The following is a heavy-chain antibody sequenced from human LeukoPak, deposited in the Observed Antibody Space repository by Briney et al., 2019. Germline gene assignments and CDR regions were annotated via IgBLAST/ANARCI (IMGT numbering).Heavy chain of an antibody. CDR1: GFTFDDYA. V-gene: IGHV3-43D*03. CDR2: ISWDGGYT. D-gene: IGHD6-19*01. CDR3: AKDDRAVAGTCYFDY. Sequence: PGGSLRLSCAASGFTFDDYAMHWVRQAPGKGLEWVSVISWDGGYTYYADSVKGRVTISRDNSKNSLYLQMNSLRTEDTALYYCAKDDRAVAGTCYFDYWGQGSLVTVSS. J-gene: IGHJ4*02.